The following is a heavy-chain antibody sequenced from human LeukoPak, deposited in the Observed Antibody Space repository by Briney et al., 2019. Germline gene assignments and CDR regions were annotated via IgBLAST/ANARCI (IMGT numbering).Heavy chain of an antibody. CDR2: IYYSGTT. J-gene: IGHJ6*02. V-gene: IGHV4-59*12. CDR3: ARDFVVVPAAMGRFYYYGMDV. CDR1: GGSISSYY. D-gene: IGHD2-2*01. Sequence: SETLSLTCTVSGGSISSYYWSWIRQPPGKRLEWIGNIYYSGTTNYNPSLKSRVTMSVDTSKNQFSLKLSSVTAADTAVYYCARDFVVVPAAMGRFYYYGMDVWGQGTTVTVSS.